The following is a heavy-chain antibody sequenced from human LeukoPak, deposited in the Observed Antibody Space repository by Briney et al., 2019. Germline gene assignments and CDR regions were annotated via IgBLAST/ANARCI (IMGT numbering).Heavy chain of an antibody. CDR2: IRYDGSNK. V-gene: IGHV3-30*02. D-gene: IGHD3-22*01. J-gene: IGHJ4*02. CDR3: AKDPMNFPYYFDY. Sequence: PGGSLRLSCAASGFTFSSYGMHWVRQAPGKGLEWVAFIRYDGSNKYYADSVKGRFTISRDNSKNTLYLQINSLRAEDTAVYYCAKDPMNFPYYFDYWGQGTLVTVSS. CDR1: GFTFSSYG.